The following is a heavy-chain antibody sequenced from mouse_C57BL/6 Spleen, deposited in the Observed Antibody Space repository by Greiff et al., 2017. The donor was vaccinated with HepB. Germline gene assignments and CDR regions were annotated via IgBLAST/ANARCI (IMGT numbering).Heavy chain of an antibody. J-gene: IGHJ2*01. CDR2: IDPSDSET. Sequence: QVQLQQPGAELVRPGSSVKLSCKASGYTFTSYWMHWVKQRPIQGLEWIGNIDPSDSETHYNQKFKDKATLTVDKSSSTAYMQLSSLTSEDSAVYYCARRSYRNYVDYWGQGTTLTVSS. CDR1: GYTFTSYW. CDR3: ARRSYRNYVDY. V-gene: IGHV1-52*01. D-gene: IGHD2-12*01.